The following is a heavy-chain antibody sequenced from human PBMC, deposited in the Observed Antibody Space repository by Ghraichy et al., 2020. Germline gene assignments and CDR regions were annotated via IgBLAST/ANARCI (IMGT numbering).Heavy chain of an antibody. D-gene: IGHD2-15*01. CDR2: ISGSGGST. Sequence: GGSLRLSCAASGFTFSSYAMSWVRQAPGKGLEWVSSISGSGGSTYYADSVKGRFTISRDNSKNTLYLQMNSLRAEDTAVYYCAKWTHCSGGSCKLYFDYWGQGTLVTVSS. CDR1: GFTFSSYA. V-gene: IGHV3-23*01. CDR3: AKWTHCSGGSCKLYFDY. J-gene: IGHJ4*02.